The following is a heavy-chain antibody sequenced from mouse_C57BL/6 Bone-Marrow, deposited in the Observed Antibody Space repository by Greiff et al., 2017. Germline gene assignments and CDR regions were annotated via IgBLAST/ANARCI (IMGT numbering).Heavy chain of an antibody. Sequence: EVQLVESGGGLVKPGGSLKLSCAASGFTFSSSAMSWVRQTPEKRLEWVATISDGGSYTYYPDNVKGRFTISRDNAKNNLYLQMSHLKSEDTAMYYCARDSWDGDYWGQGTTLTVSS. D-gene: IGHD4-1*01. V-gene: IGHV5-4*01. J-gene: IGHJ2*01. CDR1: GFTFSSSA. CDR3: ARDSWDGDY. CDR2: ISDGGSYT.